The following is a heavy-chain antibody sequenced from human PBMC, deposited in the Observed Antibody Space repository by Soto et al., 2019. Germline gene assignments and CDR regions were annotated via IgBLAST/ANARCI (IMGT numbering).Heavy chain of an antibody. CDR3: ASSEAQWLLPHY. V-gene: IGHV3-30-3*01. Sequence: QVQLVESGGGVVQPGRSLRLSCAASEFTFSSYAMHWVRQAPGKGLEWVAVISYDGSNEYYGDSVKGRFTISRDNYKNTLYLQMNSLRAEDTAVYYCASSEAQWLLPHYWGQATLVTVSS. CDR1: EFTFSSYA. D-gene: IGHD6-19*01. J-gene: IGHJ4*02. CDR2: ISYDGSNE.